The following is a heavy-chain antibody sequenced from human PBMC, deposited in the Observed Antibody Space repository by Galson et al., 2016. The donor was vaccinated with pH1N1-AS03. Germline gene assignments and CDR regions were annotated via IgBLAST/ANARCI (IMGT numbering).Heavy chain of an antibody. CDR2: ISSSSSTI. CDR1: GFTFSSSN. Sequence: ASGFTFSSSNMNWVRQAPGKGLEWVSYISSSSSTIYYVDSVKGRFTIFRDNAKSSLYLQMHSLRAEDTAVYYCARTHHGDYAYYGMDVWGQGTTVTVSS. CDR3: ARTHHGDYAYYGMDV. V-gene: IGHV3-48*01. J-gene: IGHJ6*02. D-gene: IGHD4-17*01.